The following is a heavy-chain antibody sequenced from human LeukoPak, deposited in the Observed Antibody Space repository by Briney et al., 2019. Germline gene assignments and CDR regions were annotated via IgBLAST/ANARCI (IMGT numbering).Heavy chain of an antibody. Sequence: PSETLSLTCAVYGGSFIGYYWSWIRQPPGKGLEWIGEINHSGSTNYNPSLKSRVTISVDTSKNQFSLKLSSVTAADTAVYYCARGPSAYYMDVWGKGTTVTVSS. J-gene: IGHJ6*03. CDR2: INHSGST. V-gene: IGHV4-34*01. CDR3: ARGPSAYYMDV. CDR1: GGSFIGYY.